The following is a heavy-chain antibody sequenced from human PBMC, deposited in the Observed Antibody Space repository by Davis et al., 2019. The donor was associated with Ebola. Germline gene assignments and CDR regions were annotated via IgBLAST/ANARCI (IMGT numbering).Heavy chain of an antibody. V-gene: IGHV4-34*01. Sequence: SETLSLTCAVSGGSFRGYYWSWIRQPPGKGLEWIGEINHSGSTNYNPSLKSRVTISVDTSKKQFSLKLSSVTAADTAVYYCARGRLEWLLFFFDYWGQGTLVTVSS. D-gene: IGHD3-3*01. CDR1: GGSFRGYY. CDR3: ARGRLEWLLFFFDY. CDR2: INHSGST. J-gene: IGHJ4*02.